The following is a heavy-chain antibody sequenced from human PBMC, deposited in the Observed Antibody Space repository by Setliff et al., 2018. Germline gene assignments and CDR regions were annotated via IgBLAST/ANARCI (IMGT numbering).Heavy chain of an antibody. J-gene: IGHJ3*02. Sequence: KASETLSLTCTVSGGSITSGNNYWSWIRQPAGKGLEWIGSIYSIGSATYNPSLKGRVTISLDRSENEFSLNLTSVTAADTAVYFCAREPSPSDALDIWGQGTMVTVSS. CDR3: AREPSPSDALDI. CDR2: IYSIGSA. V-gene: IGHV4-61*02. CDR1: GGSITSGNNY.